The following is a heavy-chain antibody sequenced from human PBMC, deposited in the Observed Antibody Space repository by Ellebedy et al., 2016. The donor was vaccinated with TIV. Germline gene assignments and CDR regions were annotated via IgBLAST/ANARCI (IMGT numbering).Heavy chain of an antibody. D-gene: IGHD6-19*01. CDR2: VKQGGSEE. Sequence: GESLKISCEASGFIFSSYWMSWVRQAPGKGLEWVASVKQGGSEEFYVDSVKGRFTISRDDAKSSLYLQMNSLRAEDTAVYYCARDRYSGGWSFGFDYWGQGTLVTVSS. CDR1: GFIFSSYW. CDR3: ARDRYSGGWSFGFDY. V-gene: IGHV3-7*01. J-gene: IGHJ4*02.